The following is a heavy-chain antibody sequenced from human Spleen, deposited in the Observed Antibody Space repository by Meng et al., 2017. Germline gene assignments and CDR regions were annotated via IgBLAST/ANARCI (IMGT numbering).Heavy chain of an antibody. J-gene: IGHJ3*02. V-gene: IGHV3-33*01. CDR3: ARDESWGASNAFDI. CDR1: GFTFSSYG. Sequence: GESLKISCAASGFTFSSYGMHWVRQAPGKGLEWVAVIWYDGSNKYYADSVKGRFTISRDNSKNTLYLQMNSLRAEDTAVYYCARDESWGASNAFDIWGQGTMVTVSS. D-gene: IGHD1-26*01. CDR2: IWYDGSNK.